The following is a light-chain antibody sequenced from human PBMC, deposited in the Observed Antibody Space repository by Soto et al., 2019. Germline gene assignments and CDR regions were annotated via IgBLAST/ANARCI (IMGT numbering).Light chain of an antibody. CDR3: HQYGSSPLT. V-gene: IGKV3-20*01. CDR1: QSISSNY. CDR2: GAS. J-gene: IGKJ4*01. Sequence: IVLTQSPGILSLSPGERATLSCRASQSISSNYLAWYQQKPGQAPRVLIHGASSRATGIPDRFSGSGSGTDFTLTISRLETEDFAMYYCHQYGSSPLTFGGGTNVEIK.